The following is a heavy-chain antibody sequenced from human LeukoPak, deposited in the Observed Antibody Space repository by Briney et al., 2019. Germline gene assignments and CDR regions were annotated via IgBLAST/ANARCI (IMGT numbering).Heavy chain of an antibody. CDR1: GFTVSSNY. J-gene: IGHJ4*02. CDR2: ISSGLST. CDR3: ARGYDSSVDY. Sequence: PGGSLRLSCAASGFTVSSNYMSWVRQAPGKGLEWVSVISSGLSTNYADSVKGRFTIPRDSSQNTLYLQMNSLRAEDTAVYYCARGYDSSVDYWGQGTLVTVS. D-gene: IGHD3-22*01. V-gene: IGHV3-53*01.